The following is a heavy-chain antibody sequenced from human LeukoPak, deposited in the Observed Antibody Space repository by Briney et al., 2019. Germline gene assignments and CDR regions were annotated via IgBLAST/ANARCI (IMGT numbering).Heavy chain of an antibody. V-gene: IGHV1-2*06. J-gene: IGHJ4*02. CDR1: GYTFTGYY. CDR3: ARLDGTGRSQIMIDY. CDR2: INPNSGGT. D-gene: IGHD1-14*01. Sequence: ASVKVSCKASGYTFTGYYIHWVRQAPGQGLEWMGRINPNSGGTNSAQTFQGRVTMTWDTSVNTAYLELGSLRSDDTAVYYCARLDGTGRSQIMIDYWGQGTLVTVSS.